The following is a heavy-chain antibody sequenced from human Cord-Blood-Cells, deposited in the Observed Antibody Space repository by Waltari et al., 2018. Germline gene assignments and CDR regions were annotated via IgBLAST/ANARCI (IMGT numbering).Heavy chain of an antibody. Sequence: QVQLVESGGGVVQPGRSLRLSCEASGFTFSSYGMHWVRQAPGKGLEWVAVISYDGSNKYYADSVKGRFTISRDNSKNTLYLQMNSLRAEDTAAYYCARYSSSSYFDYWGQGTLVTVSS. V-gene: IGHV3-30*03. CDR2: ISYDGSNK. D-gene: IGHD6-6*01. CDR1: GFTFSSYG. CDR3: ARYSSSSYFDY. J-gene: IGHJ4*02.